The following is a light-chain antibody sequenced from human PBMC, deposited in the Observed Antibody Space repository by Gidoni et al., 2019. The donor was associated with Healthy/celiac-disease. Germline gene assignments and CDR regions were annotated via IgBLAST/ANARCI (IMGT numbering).Light chain of an antibody. V-gene: IGKV3-20*01. CDR3: QQYGSSPQN. CDR1: QSVSSSY. Sequence: ESVLTQSTGTLSLSPGERATLSCRASQSVSSSYLAWYQQKPGQAPRLLIYGASSRATGIPDRFSGSGSGTDFTLTISRLEPEDFAVYYCQQYGSSPQNFGGXTKVEIK. J-gene: IGKJ4*01. CDR2: GAS.